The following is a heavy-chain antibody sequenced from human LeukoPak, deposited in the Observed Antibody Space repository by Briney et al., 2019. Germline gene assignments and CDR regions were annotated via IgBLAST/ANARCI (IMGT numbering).Heavy chain of an antibody. CDR3: ARQRYTRGTSYNWFDP. CDR2: IYYSGST. V-gene: IGHV4-39*01. D-gene: IGHD2-2*01. Sequence: PSETLSLTCTVSGGSISSSSYYWGWIRQPPGKGLEWIGSIYYSGSTYYNPSLKSRVTISVDTSKNQFSLNLSSVTAADTAIYYCARQRYTRGTSYNWFDPWGQGTLVTVSS. J-gene: IGHJ5*02. CDR1: GGSISSSSYY.